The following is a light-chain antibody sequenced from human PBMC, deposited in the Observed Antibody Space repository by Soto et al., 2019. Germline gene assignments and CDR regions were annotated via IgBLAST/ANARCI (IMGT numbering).Light chain of an antibody. V-gene: IGLV1-40*01. CDR2: GNR. J-gene: IGLJ2*01. CDR1: NSNLGAGYD. Sequence: QAVLTQPPSVSGAPGQRVTISCTGNNSNLGAGYDVHWYQQLPGAAPKLVIFGNRNRPSGVPERFSGSKSGTSASLAITGLQAEDEADYYCCSYAGNTLVVFGGGTKLTVL. CDR3: CSYAGNTLVV.